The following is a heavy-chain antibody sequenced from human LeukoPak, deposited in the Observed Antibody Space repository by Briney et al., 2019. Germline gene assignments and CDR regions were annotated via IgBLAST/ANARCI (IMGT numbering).Heavy chain of an antibody. CDR1: GGTFSSYA. J-gene: IGHJ4*02. CDR2: IIPILGIA. CDR3: ARDRLEDIVVVPAAIGGGYFDY. D-gene: IGHD2-2*01. Sequence: SVKVSCKASGGTFSSYAISWVRQAPGQGLEWMGRIIPILGIANYAQKFQGRVTITADKSTSTAYMELSSLRSEDTAVYYCARDRLEDIVVVPAAIGGGYFDYWGQGTLVTVSS. V-gene: IGHV1-69*04.